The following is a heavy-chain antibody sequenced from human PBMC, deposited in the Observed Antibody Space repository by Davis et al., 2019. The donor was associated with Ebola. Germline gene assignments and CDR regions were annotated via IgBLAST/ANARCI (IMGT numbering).Heavy chain of an antibody. CDR1: GGAVPTGCYL. CDR3: ARVGDFQGVY. V-gene: IGHV4-61*03. D-gene: IGHD2-8*01. Sequence: PSETLSLPCAVSGGAVPTGCYLWPWIRQPPGTGLEWLGYLYSSGDIHLSPSLRSRASIFRDTFKNHFSVALTSVTAADTAVYYCARVGDFQGVYWGQGILVSVSS. J-gene: IGHJ4*02. CDR2: LYSSGDI.